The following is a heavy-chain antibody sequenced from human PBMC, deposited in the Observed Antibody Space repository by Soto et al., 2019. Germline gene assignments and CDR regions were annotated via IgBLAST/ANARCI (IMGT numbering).Heavy chain of an antibody. D-gene: IGHD2-2*01. CDR3: ARDISVAMPTPGGY. CDR1: GYTFTSYG. CDR2: ISAYNGNT. Sequence: QVQLVQSGAEVKKPGASVKVSCKASGYTFTSYGISWVRQAPGQGLEWMGWISAYNGNTNYAQKLQGRVTMTTDTXXSTADMELRSLISDDTAVYYCARDISVAMPTPGGYWGQGTLVTVSS. J-gene: IGHJ4*02. V-gene: IGHV1-18*01.